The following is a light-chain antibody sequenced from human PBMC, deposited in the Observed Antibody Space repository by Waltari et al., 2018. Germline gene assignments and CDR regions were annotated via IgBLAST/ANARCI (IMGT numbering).Light chain of an antibody. CDR3: QQYNNWPST. CDR1: QSVTIN. J-gene: IGKJ3*01. V-gene: IGKV3-15*01. Sequence: EIVMTHSPATLSVSPGESATLSCRASQSVTINLAWYQQKPGQAPRLLIFGASTRATGVPARFSGSGSGTEFTLTISSLQSEDFAVYYCQQYNNWPSTFGPGTKVDIK. CDR2: GAS.